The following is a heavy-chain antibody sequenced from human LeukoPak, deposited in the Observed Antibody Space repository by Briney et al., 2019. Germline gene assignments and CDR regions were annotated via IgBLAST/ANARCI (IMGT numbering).Heavy chain of an antibody. D-gene: IGHD5-12*01. J-gene: IGHJ4*02. V-gene: IGHV3-48*03. Sequence: GGSLRLSCAASGFTFSSYEMTWVRQAPGKGLEWVSYISSSGRTKYYADSVKGRFTISRDNAKNSLYLQMNSLRDEDTALYYCARGYSGYDFGRYFDSWGQGTLVTVSS. CDR2: ISSSGRTK. CDR3: ARGYSGYDFGRYFDS. CDR1: GFTFSSYE.